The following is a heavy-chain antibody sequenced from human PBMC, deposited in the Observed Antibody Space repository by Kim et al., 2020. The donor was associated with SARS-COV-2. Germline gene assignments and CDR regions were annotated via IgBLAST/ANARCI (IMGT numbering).Heavy chain of an antibody. CDR1: GFTFSSYA. J-gene: IGHJ6*02. CDR2: ISSNGGST. V-gene: IGHV3-64*01. CDR3: ARGGSGSRSVGYYGMDV. Sequence: GGSLRLSCAASGFTFSSYAMHWVRQAPGKGLEYVSAISSNGGSTYYANSVKGRFTISRDNSKNTLYLQMGSLRAEDMAVYYCARGGSGSRSVGYYGMDVWGQGTTVTVSS. D-gene: IGHD6-19*01.